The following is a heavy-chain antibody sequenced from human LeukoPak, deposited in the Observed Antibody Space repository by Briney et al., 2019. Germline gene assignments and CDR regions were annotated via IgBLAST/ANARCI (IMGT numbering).Heavy chain of an antibody. Sequence: WDTLFLPCTVSGGSISCFYWSWVWQPPGEGLEWIGYFYYCGSTNYNPSLKSRVTISVDTSKNQFSLKLSSVTAADTAVYYCARAFVDTAMGHYYYYGMDVWGQGTTVTVSS. J-gene: IGHJ6*02. CDR1: GGSISCFY. V-gene: IGHV4-59*01. CDR3: ARAFVDTAMGHYYYYGMDV. D-gene: IGHD5-18*01. CDR2: FYYCGST.